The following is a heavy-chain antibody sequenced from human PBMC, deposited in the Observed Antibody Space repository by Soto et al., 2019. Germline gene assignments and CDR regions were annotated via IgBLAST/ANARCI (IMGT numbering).Heavy chain of an antibody. Sequence: PGGSLRLSCAASGFTFSRYAIHWVRQAPGKGLEWVAVVSYDGSDKFYADSVKGRFTISRDNSENTLYLQMNSLKPEDTAVYYCARDFGDYESYYYGMDVWGQGTTVTVSS. J-gene: IGHJ6*02. V-gene: IGHV3-30*01. CDR2: VSYDGSDK. CDR3: ARDFGDYESYYYGMDV. D-gene: IGHD4-17*01. CDR1: GFTFSRYA.